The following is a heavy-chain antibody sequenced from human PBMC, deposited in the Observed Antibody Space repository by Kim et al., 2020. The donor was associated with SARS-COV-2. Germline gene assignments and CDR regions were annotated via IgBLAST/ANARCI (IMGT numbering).Heavy chain of an antibody. CDR2: ISGSGGST. CDR1: GFTFSSYA. J-gene: IGHJ4*02. Sequence: GGSLRLSCAASGFTFSSYAMSWVRQAPGKGLEWVSAISGSGGSTYYADSVKGRFTISRDNSKNTLYLQMNSLRAEDTAVYYCAKEWDGITIFGVVQQTFDYWGQGTLVTVSS. CDR3: AKEWDGITIFGVVQQTFDY. V-gene: IGHV3-23*01. D-gene: IGHD3-3*01.